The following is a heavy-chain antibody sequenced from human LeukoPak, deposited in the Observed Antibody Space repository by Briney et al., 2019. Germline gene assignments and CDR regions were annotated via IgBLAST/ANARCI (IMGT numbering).Heavy chain of an antibody. D-gene: IGHD5-24*01. CDR2: INPSGGST. Sequence: ASVKVSCKTSGYTFTSYYIHWVRQAPGQGLEWMGVINPSGGSTNYAPKFQGGVTVTRDTSTSTVYMELSSLRSEDTAVYYCASFDGNNYLLDYWGQGTLVAVSS. J-gene: IGHJ4*02. CDR1: GYTFTSYY. V-gene: IGHV1-46*01. CDR3: ASFDGNNYLLDY.